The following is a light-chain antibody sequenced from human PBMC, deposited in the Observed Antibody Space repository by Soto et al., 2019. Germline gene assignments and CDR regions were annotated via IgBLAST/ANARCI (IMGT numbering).Light chain of an antibody. CDR3: QQYFRPWT. Sequence: DIVMTQSPDSLAVSLGERATINCKSSQSVLYSSNNKNYLAGYQQKPGQAPKLLIYWASTRESGVPDRFTGSGSGTDYTLTISSRQAEDVAVYYCQQYFRPWTFAQGTKVEIK. J-gene: IGKJ1*01. CDR1: QSVLYSSNNKNY. CDR2: WAS. V-gene: IGKV4-1*01.